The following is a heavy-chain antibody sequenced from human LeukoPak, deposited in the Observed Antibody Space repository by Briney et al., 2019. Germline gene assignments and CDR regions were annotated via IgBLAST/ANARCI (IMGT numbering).Heavy chain of an antibody. Sequence: GGSLRLSCAASGFTVSSNYMSWVRQAPGKGLEWVSVIYSGGSTYYADSVKGRFTISRDNSKNTLYLQMNSLRAEGTAVYYCAKRIVGATTISWGQGTLVTVSS. CDR3: AKRIVGATTIS. CDR1: GFTVSSNY. D-gene: IGHD1-26*01. V-gene: IGHV3-53*01. J-gene: IGHJ4*02. CDR2: IYSGGST.